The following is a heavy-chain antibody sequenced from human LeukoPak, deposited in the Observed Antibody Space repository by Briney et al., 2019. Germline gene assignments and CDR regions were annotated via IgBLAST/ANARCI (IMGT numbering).Heavy chain of an antibody. CDR2: TSGSGGST. CDR1: VLSFSSYA. D-gene: IGHD6-19*01. V-gene: IGHV3-23*01. Sequence: PGGSLRLSRAASVLSFSSYAMSWVRQAPGKGLEWVSATSGSGGSTYYADSVKGRFTISRDNSKNTLDLQMNSLRAEDTAVYYCAKDSAEAGKEFDYWGQGTLVTVSS. CDR3: AKDSAEAGKEFDY. J-gene: IGHJ4*02.